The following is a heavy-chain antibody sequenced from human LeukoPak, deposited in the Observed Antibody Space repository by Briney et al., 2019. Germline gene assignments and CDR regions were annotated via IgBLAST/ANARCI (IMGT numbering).Heavy chain of an antibody. V-gene: IGHV3-23*01. CDR2: ISGSGSDT. J-gene: IGHJ4*02. Sequence: GSLRLSCAASGFSFNTYGMTWVRQAPGKGLEWVSAISGSGSDTYYADSVQGRFTISRDNSKNTLSLQMDSLRAEDTAVYYCAKKRDSHETLYFFDSWGQGIPVTVSS. D-gene: IGHD2-15*01. CDR1: GFSFNTYG. CDR3: AKKRDSHETLYFFDS.